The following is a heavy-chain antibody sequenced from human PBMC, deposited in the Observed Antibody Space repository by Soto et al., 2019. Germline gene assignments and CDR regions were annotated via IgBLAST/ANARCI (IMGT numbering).Heavy chain of an antibody. Sequence: GVPLRLSSEASGFTFCTYTMNWVRQAPGKGLEWVSYISSGSSTIYYADSVKGRFTISRDNAKNSLYLQMDSLRAEDTAVYYATRSAYMDVWGTGTTLTVSS. J-gene: IGHJ6*03. D-gene: IGHD2-2*01. CDR1: GFTFCTYT. CDR2: ISSGSSTI. CDR3: TRSAYMDV. V-gene: IGHV3-48*01.